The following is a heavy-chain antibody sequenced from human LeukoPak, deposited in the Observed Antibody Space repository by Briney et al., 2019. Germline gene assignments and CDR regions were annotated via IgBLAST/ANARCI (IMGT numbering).Heavy chain of an antibody. Sequence: PGGSLRLSCTASGFTFGDYAMSWVRQAPGKGLEWVGFIRSKAYGATTEYAASVKGRFTISRDDSKSIAYLQMNSLKTEDTAVYFCTRDVVHSGSGLSAPWGQGTLVTVSS. D-gene: IGHD3-3*01. CDR1: GFTFGDYA. CDR3: TRDVVHSGSGLSAP. V-gene: IGHV3-49*04. CDR2: IRSKAYGATT. J-gene: IGHJ5*02.